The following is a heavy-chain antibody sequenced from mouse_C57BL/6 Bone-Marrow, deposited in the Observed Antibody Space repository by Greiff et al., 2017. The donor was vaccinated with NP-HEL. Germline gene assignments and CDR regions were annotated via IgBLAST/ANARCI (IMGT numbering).Heavy chain of an antibody. CDR2: IDPETGGT. CDR1: GYTFTDYE. Sequence: QVQLQQSGAELVRPGASVTLSCKASGYTFTDYEMLWVKQTPVHGLEWIGAIDPETGGTAYNQKFKGKAILTADKSSSTAYMELRSLTSEDSAVYYCTIYYSNYCYAMDYWGQGTSVTVSS. CDR3: TIYYSNYCYAMDY. V-gene: IGHV1-15*01. D-gene: IGHD2-5*01. J-gene: IGHJ4*01.